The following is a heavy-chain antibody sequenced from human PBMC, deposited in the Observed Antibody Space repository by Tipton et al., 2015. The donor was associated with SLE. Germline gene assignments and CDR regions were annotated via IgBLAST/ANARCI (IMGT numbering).Heavy chain of an antibody. J-gene: IGHJ4*01. CDR1: GYSFTSYW. CDR3: ARGLCSGAGCYGALDY. Sequence: QLVQSGPEVKKPGESLKISCKGSGYSFTSYWIGWVRQMPGKGLEWMGIIYPGDSDTRYSPSFQGQVTMSADKSISTAYLQWSSLKASDTAMYFCARGLCSGAGCYGALDYWGQGTLVIVSS. V-gene: IGHV5-51*03. CDR2: IYPGDSDT. D-gene: IGHD2-15*01.